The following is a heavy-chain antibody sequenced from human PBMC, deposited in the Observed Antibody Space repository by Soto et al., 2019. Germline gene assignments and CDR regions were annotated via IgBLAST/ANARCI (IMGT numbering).Heavy chain of an antibody. CDR3: APHVYCSGGSCQYDAFAI. J-gene: IGHJ3*02. CDR2: ITAGGDGT. V-gene: IGHV3-23*01. Sequence: EVQVLESGGGLVQPGGSLRLSCEASGITFSNYMMTWIRQAPGKGLEWVSTITAGGDGTYYADSVKCRFTMSRETSKNTLYLQMNSLRAEDTAVYYCAPHVYCSGGSCQYDAFAIRGQGTMVTVSS. CDR1: GITFSNYM. D-gene: IGHD2-15*01.